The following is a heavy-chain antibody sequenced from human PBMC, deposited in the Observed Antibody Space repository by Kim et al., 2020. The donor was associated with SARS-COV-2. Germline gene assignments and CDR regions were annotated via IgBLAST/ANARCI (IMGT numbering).Heavy chain of an antibody. CDR2: IYYSGST. Sequence: SETLSLTCTVSGGSISSYYWSWIRQPPGKGLEWIGYIYYSGSTNYNPSLKSRVTISVDTSKNQFSLKLSSVTAADTAVYYCARQSNRITIFGVVIIPGVMDVWGQGTTVTVSS. V-gene: IGHV4-59*08. D-gene: IGHD3-3*01. J-gene: IGHJ6*02. CDR1: GGSISSYY. CDR3: ARQSNRITIFGVVIIPGVMDV.